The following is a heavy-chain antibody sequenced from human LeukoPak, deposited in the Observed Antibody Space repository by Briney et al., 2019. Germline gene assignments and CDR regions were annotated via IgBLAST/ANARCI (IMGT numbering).Heavy chain of an antibody. CDR3: ARSTGSRCSGGSCYPFIYYYYYYMDV. D-gene: IGHD2-15*01. Sequence: SETLSLTCTVSGGSISSYYWSWIRQPPGKGLEWIGYIYYSGSTNYNPSLKSRVTISVDTSKNQFSLKLSSVTAADTAVYYCARSTGSRCSGGSCYPFIYYYYYYMDVWGKGTTVTISS. CDR2: IYYSGST. CDR1: GGSISSYY. J-gene: IGHJ6*03. V-gene: IGHV4-59*01.